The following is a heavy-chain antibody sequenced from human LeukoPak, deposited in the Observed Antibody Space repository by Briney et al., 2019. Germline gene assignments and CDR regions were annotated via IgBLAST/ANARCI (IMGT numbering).Heavy chain of an antibody. CDR1: GFTFSNHY. CDR2: IDPNGRYT. Sequence: PGGSLRLSCAASGFTFSNHYMHWVRRAPGKGLVSVSRIDPNGRYTSYADSVKGRFTISRDNAKNTLYLQMNTLGAEDTALYYCVRGSTDWNGMDVWGQGTTVTVSS. CDR3: VRGSTDWNGMDV. J-gene: IGHJ6*02. D-gene: IGHD6-19*01. V-gene: IGHV3-74*01.